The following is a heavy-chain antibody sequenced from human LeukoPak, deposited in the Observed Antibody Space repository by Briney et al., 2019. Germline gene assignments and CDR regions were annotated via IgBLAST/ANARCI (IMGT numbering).Heavy chain of an antibody. CDR2: IYYSGST. Sequence: SETLSLTFTVSGGSISSSSYYWGWIRQPPGKGLEWIVRIYYSGSTYYNPFFKSRLTISVETSKTQFSLKLSSVTAADTAVYYCASQSGRVYYYYYMDVWGKGTTVTVSS. J-gene: IGHJ6*03. CDR1: GGSISSSSYY. CDR3: ASQSGRVYYYYYMDV. V-gene: IGHV4-39*01.